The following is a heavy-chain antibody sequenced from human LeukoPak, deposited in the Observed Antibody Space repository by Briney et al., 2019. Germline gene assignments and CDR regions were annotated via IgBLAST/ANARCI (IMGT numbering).Heavy chain of an antibody. V-gene: IGHV1-18*01. Sequence: ASVKVSCKASGYTFTSYDINWVRQAPGQGLEWMGWISSHIGHTTYAQKFQGRVTMTTDTSTSTAYMELRSLRYDDTAVYYCARAADLYDSSLDVWGQGTLVTVSS. D-gene: IGHD3-22*01. CDR1: GYTFTSYD. CDR2: ISSHIGHT. CDR3: ARAADLYDSSLDV. J-gene: IGHJ4*02.